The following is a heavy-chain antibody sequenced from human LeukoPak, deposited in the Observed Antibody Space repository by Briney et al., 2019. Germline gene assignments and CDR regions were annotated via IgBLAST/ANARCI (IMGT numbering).Heavy chain of an antibody. V-gene: IGHV4-39*07. CDR2: MYYSGST. J-gene: IGHJ6*02. D-gene: IGHD2-8*02. CDR3: ARDRFPLGFCTGGGCYYCGMDV. Sequence: PSETLSLTCSVSGGSISGSGYYWGWVRQPPGKGLEWIGNMYYSGSTYYNPSLKSRVTISIDMSENQFSLRLSSVSAADTAVYYCARDRFPLGFCTGGGCYYCGMDVWGQGTTVTVSS. CDR1: GGSISGSGYY.